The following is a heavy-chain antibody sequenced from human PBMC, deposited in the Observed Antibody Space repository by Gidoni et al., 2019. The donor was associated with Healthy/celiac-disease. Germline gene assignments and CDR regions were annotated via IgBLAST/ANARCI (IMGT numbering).Heavy chain of an antibody. J-gene: IGHJ4*02. Sequence: ERQMLDCGGGLGQPGGSKRHYCEASGGPYSNYAMSWVRQAPGQGLELVSAITGSGGRTYYADSVNGRFTISRDNSKNTLYLQMNSLRAEDTAVYYCAKPLGNDILTGFDYWGQGTLVTVSS. CDR2: ITGSGGRT. CDR3: AKPLGNDILTGFDY. V-gene: IGHV3-23*01. CDR1: GGPYSNYA. D-gene: IGHD3-9*01.